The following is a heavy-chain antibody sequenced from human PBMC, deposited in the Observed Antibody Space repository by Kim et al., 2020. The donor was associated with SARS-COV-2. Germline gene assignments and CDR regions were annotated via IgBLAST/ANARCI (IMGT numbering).Heavy chain of an antibody. CDR1: GGSFSGYY. V-gene: IGHV4-34*01. J-gene: IGHJ1*01. D-gene: IGHD3-10*01. CDR2: INHSGST. Sequence: SETLSLTCAVYGGSFSGYYWSWIRQPPGKGLEWIGEINHSGSTNYNPSLKSRVTISVDTSKNQFSLKLSSVTAADTAVYYCARGVTTMVRGAQRFQHWGQGTLVTVSS. CDR3: ARGVTTMVRGAQRFQH.